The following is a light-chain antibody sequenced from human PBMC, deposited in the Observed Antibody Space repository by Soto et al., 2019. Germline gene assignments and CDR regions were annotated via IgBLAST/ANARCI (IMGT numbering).Light chain of an antibody. Sequence: ELVMTQSPATLSVSPGERVTLSCRASQSVARDLSWYQQKPGQAPRLPISRAFIGATGIPDRFSGSGSGTDFTLTISRLEPEDFAVYYCQQYGSSGTFGQGTKVDIK. J-gene: IGKJ1*01. CDR1: QSVARD. CDR3: QQYGSSGT. CDR2: RAF. V-gene: IGKV3-20*01.